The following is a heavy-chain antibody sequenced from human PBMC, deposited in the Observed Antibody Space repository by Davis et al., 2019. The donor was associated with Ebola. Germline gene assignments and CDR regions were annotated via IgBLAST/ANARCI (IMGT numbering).Heavy chain of an antibody. CDR3: ARAEYYYDSSGYYSFGY. D-gene: IGHD3-22*01. CDR2: INPNSGGT. V-gene: IGHV1-2*06. J-gene: IGHJ4*02. CDR1: GYTFTGYY. Sequence: AASVKVSCKASGYTFTGYYMHWVRQAPGQGLEWMGRINPNSGGTNYAQKFQGRVTMTRDTSISTVYMELSRLRSDDTAVYHCARAEYYYDSSGYYSFGYWGQGTLVTVSS.